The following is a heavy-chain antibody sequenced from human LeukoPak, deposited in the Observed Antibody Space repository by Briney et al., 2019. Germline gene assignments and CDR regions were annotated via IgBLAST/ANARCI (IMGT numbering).Heavy chain of an antibody. CDR1: RFTFSSYG. CDR3: AKADSTSWYYFDY. Sequence: SGGSLRLSCAASRFTFSSYGMHWVRQAPGKGLQWVAYIRYDGSNQYYADSAKGRFTISRDNSKNTLYLQMNSLRSEDTAVYYCAKADSTSWYYFDYWGQGTLVTVSS. J-gene: IGHJ4*02. D-gene: IGHD6-13*01. V-gene: IGHV3-30*02. CDR2: IRYDGSNQ.